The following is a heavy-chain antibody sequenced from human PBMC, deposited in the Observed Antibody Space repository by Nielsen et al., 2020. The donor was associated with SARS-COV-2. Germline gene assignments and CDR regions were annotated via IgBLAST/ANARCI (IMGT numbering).Heavy chain of an antibody. V-gene: IGHV3-21*01. Sequence: GGSLRLSCAASGFTFSSYAMSWVRQAPGKGLEWVSAISSSSSYIYYADSVKGRFTISRDNAKNSLYLQMNSLRAEDTAVYYCARVPSRIVGATLYYYYYGMDVWGQGTTVTVSS. D-gene: IGHD1-26*01. CDR3: ARVPSRIVGATLYYYYYGMDV. CDR1: GFTFSSYA. J-gene: IGHJ6*02. CDR2: ISSSSSYI.